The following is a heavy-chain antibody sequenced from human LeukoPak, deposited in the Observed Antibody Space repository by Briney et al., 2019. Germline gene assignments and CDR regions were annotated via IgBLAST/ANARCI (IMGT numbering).Heavy chain of an antibody. CDR1: GFTFSSHW. V-gene: IGHV3-74*01. CDR2: VNNDGRDT. J-gene: IGHJ4*02. Sequence: PGGSLRLSCAASGFTFSSHWMHWVRQAPGKGLVWVSYVNNDGRDTAHADSVKGRFTISRDNAKNTVYLQMNSLRAEDTAVYYCSRGGIAAAGTFYWGQGTLVTVSS. D-gene: IGHD6-13*01. CDR3: SRGGIAAAGTFY.